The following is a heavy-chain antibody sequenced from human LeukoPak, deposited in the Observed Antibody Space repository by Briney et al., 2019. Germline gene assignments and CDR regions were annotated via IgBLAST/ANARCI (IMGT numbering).Heavy chain of an antibody. CDR1: GFTFSSYA. D-gene: IGHD5-18*01. J-gene: IGHJ4*02. Sequence: PGGSLRLSCAASGFTFSSYAMYWVRQAPGKGLEWVSGIFGSGGSTYYADSVKGRLTISRDNSKNTLYLQMNSLRAEDTAVYYCAKDLRQLWSFFDYWGQGTLVTVSS. CDR3: AKDLRQLWSFFDY. V-gene: IGHV3-23*01. CDR2: IFGSGGST.